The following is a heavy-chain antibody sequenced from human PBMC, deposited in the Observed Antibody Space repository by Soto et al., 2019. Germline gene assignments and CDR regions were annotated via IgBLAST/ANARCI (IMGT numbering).Heavy chain of an antibody. J-gene: IGHJ6*03. CDR3: ARGDCVGGPCYSLAGSLYYYMDV. D-gene: IGHD2-15*01. V-gene: IGHV3-74*01. Sequence: EVQLVESGGGLVQPGGSLRLSCAASGFTFSNYWMYWVRQAPGRGLVWVSRINSDGSVSSYADSVKGRLTISRDNVKNTLYLPMDSLRAEDTAVYYCARGDCVGGPCYSLAGSLYYYMDVWGKGTTVTVFS. CDR1: GFTFSNYW. CDR2: INSDGSVS.